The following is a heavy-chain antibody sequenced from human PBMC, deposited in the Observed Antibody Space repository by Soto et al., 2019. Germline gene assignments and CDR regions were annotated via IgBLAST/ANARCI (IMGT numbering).Heavy chain of an antibody. CDR1: GYSFTEYH. CDR3: ARGHSTDCSNGVCSFFYNHEMDV. V-gene: IGHV1-2*04. Sequence: SVKFSFKSSGYSFTEYHIHWVRQAPGQGLEWLGRINPKSGGTSTAQKFQGWVTMTRDRSISTVYMELTRLRSDDTAVYFCARGHSTDCSNGVCSFFYNHEMDVWGQGTTVTVSS. D-gene: IGHD2-8*01. J-gene: IGHJ6*02. CDR2: INPKSGGT.